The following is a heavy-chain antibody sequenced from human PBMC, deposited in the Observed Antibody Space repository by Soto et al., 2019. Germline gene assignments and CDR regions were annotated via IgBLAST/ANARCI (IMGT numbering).Heavy chain of an antibody. Sequence: GGSLRLSCAASGFTFSSYGMHWVRQAPGKGLEWAAVISYDGSNKYYADSVKGRFTISRDNSKNTLYLQMNSLRAEDTAVYYCATRIVGATQLDYWGQGTLVTVSS. V-gene: IGHV3-30*03. CDR2: ISYDGSNK. J-gene: IGHJ4*02. CDR1: GFTFSSYG. CDR3: ATRIVGATQLDY. D-gene: IGHD1-26*01.